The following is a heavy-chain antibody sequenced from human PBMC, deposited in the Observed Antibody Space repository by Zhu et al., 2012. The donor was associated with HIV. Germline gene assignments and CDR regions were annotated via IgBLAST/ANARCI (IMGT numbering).Heavy chain of an antibody. CDR3: AKVLREQWLLPENFHH. CDR1: GFTFGKYA. J-gene: IGHJ1*01. V-gene: IGHV3-23*01. CDR2: ISHTGNRT. Sequence: EVQLLESGGGLVQPGGSLRLSCAASGFTFGKYAMSWVRQAPGKGLDWVSGISHTGNRTYYSDSVKGRFSISRDNFKDTVFLQMNSLRVEDTAVYYCAKVLREQWLLPENFHHWGLGTLVTVSS. D-gene: IGHD6-19*01.